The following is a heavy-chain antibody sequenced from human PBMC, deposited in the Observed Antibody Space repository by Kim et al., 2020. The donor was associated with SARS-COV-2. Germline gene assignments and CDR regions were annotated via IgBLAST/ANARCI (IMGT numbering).Heavy chain of an antibody. J-gene: IGHJ4*02. CDR1: GFTFSSYG. D-gene: IGHD6-6*01. CDR3: ARGGTYSSSEYYFDY. Sequence: GGSLRLSCAASGFTFSSYGMHWVRQAPGKGLEWVAVIWYDGSNKYYADSVKGRFTISRDNSKNTLYLQMNSLRAEDTAVYYCARGGTYSSSEYYFDYWGQGTLVTVSS. CDR2: IWYDGSNK. V-gene: IGHV3-33*01.